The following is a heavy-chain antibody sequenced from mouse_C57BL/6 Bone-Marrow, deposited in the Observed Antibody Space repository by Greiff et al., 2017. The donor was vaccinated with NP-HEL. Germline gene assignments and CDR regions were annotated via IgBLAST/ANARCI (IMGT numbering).Heavy chain of an antibody. V-gene: IGHV1-55*01. CDR2: IYPGSGST. CDR3: ALLWTGDY. Sequence: QVQLQPGAELVKPGASVKMSCKASGYTFTSYWITWVKQRPGQGLEWIGDIYPGSGSTNYNEKFKSKATLTVDTSSSTAYMQLSSLTSEDSAVYYCALLWTGDYWGQGTTLTVSS. J-gene: IGHJ2*01. CDR1: GYTFTSYW. D-gene: IGHD2-1*01.